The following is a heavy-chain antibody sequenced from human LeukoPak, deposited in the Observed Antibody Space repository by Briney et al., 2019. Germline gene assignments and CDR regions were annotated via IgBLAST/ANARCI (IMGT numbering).Heavy chain of an antibody. J-gene: IGHJ4*02. Sequence: PGGSLRLSCAASGFTFSNYWMHWVRRAPGKGLVWVSRISSDESITSYADSVKGRFTISRDNSKNTLYLQMNSLRAEDTAVYYCAKRLSGWYWVDYWGQGTLVTVSS. CDR1: GFTFSNYW. V-gene: IGHV3-74*01. CDR3: AKRLSGWYWVDY. D-gene: IGHD6-19*01. CDR2: ISSDESIT.